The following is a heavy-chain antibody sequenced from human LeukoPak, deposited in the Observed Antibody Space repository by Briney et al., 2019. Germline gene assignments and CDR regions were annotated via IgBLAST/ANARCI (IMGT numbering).Heavy chain of an antibody. CDR2: IYTSGST. J-gene: IGHJ3*02. Sequence: SETLSLTCTVSGGSISSYYWSWIRQPAGKGLEWIGRIYTSGSTNYNPSLKSRVIISVDTSKNQFSLKLSSVTAADTAVYYCARVVTQSHDAFDIWGQGTMVTVSS. CDR3: ARVVTQSHDAFDI. V-gene: IGHV4-4*07. CDR1: GGSISSYY. D-gene: IGHD2-21*02.